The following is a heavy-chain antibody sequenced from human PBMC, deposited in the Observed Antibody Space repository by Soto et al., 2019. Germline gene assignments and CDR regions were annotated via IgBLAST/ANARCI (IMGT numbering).Heavy chain of an antibody. CDR2: ISYDGSNK. D-gene: IGHD3-3*01. J-gene: IGHJ5*02. Sequence: QVQLVESGGGVVQPGRSLRLSCAASGFTFSSYAMHWVRQAPGKGLEWVAVISYDGSNKYYADSVKGRFTISRDNSKNTLFLQMNSLRAEDTAVYYCARDQQRITIFGVTHWFDPWGQGTLVTVSS. V-gene: IGHV3-30-3*01. CDR3: ARDQQRITIFGVTHWFDP. CDR1: GFTFSSYA.